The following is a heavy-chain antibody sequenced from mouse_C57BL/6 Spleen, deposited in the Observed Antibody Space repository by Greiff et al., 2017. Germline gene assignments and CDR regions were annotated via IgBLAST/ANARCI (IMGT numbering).Heavy chain of an antibody. CDR2: IYPGGGKT. Sequence: QVQLKQSGPELVKPGASVKISCKASGYTFTDYYINWVKQRPGQGLEWIGWIYPGGGKTKYNEKFKGKVTMSVDTSSSTAYMRLSSLTSEDTAVYFCARNYYVYQAWFAYWGQGTLVTVSA. CDR1: GYTFTDYY. J-gene: IGHJ3*01. V-gene: IGHV1-84*01. CDR3: ARNYYVYQAWFAY. D-gene: IGHD1-1*01.